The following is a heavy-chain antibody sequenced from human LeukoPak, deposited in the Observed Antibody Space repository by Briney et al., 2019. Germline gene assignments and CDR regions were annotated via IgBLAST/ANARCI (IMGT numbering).Heavy chain of an antibody. CDR1: RFTFSSYE. D-gene: IGHD2-2*01. J-gene: IGHJ4*02. Sequence: GGSLRLSCATSRFTFSSYEMNWVRQAPGKGLEWVSYISSSDTTMYYADSVKGRFAISRDNARKSLYLQMNSLRAEDTAIYYCARAGEYCSSTSCYVAHYWGRGTLVTVSS. V-gene: IGHV3-48*03. CDR3: ARAGEYCSSTSCYVAHY. CDR2: ISSSDTTM.